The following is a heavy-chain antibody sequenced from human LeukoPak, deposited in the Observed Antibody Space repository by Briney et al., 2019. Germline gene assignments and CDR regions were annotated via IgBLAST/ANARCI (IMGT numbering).Heavy chain of an antibody. CDR2: IFYNGST. V-gene: IGHV4-59*01. CDR1: GGSIRSYF. D-gene: IGHD1-26*01. J-gene: IGHJ4*02. CDR3: ARTLSRWDPFDY. Sequence: SETLSLTCTVSGGSIRSYFWSWIRQPPGKGLEWIGYIFYNGSTNYNPSLKSRVTISVDTSKNQFSLKLSSVTAADTAVYYCARTLSRWDPFDYWGQGTLVTVSS.